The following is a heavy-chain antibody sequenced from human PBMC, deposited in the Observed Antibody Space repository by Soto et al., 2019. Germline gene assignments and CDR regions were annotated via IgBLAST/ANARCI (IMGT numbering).Heavy chain of an antibody. V-gene: IGHV1-2*04. CDR3: ARALINTTVTPIDY. D-gene: IGHD4-17*01. Sequence: ASVKVSCKASGYTFTGYYMHWVRQAPGQGLEWMGWINPNSGGTNYAQKFQGWVTMTRDTSISTAYMELSRLRSDDTAVYYCARALINTTVTPIDYWGQGTLVTVSS. J-gene: IGHJ4*02. CDR1: GYTFTGYY. CDR2: INPNSGGT.